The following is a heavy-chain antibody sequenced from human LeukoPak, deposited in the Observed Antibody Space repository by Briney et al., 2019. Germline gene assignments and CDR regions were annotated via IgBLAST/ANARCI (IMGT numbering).Heavy chain of an antibody. CDR2: INHSGST. CDR3: ARELLKWYFDY. CDR1: GGSFSGYY. J-gene: IGHJ4*02. D-gene: IGHD3-3*01. Sequence: PSETLSLTCAVYGGSFSGYYWSWVRQPPGKGLEWIGDINHSGSTTYNPSLKSRVTISLDTSKNQFSLKLSSVTAADTAVYYCARELLKWYFDYWGQGTLVTVSS. V-gene: IGHV4-34*01.